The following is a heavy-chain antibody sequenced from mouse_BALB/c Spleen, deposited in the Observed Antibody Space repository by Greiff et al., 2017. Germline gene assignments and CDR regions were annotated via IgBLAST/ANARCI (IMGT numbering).Heavy chain of an antibody. J-gene: IGHJ3*01. V-gene: IGHV14-1*02. CDR1: GFNFTDYY. D-gene: IGHD3-1*01. CDR3: ARSGGNLFAY. Sequence: EVQLQQSGAELVRPGALVKLSCKASGFNFTDYYMHWVKQRPEQGLEWIGWIDPENGNTIYDPKFQGKASITADTSSNTAYLQLSSLTSEDTAVYYCARSGGNLFAYWGQGTLVTVSA. CDR2: IDPENGNT.